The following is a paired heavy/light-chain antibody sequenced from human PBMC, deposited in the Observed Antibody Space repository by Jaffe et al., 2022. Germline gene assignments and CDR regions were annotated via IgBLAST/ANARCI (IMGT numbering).Heavy chain of an antibody. CDR1: GFSLSTSGVG. J-gene: IGHJ6*03. CDR3: AHIGDRITIFGWGDGNYYMDV. V-gene: IGHV2-5*01. Sequence: QITLKESGPTLVKPTQTLTLTCTFSGFSLSTSGVGVGWIRQPPGKALEWLALIYWNDDKRYSPSLKSRLTITKDTSKNQVVLTMTNMDPVDTATYYCAHIGDRITIFGWGDGNYYMDVWGKGTTVTVSS. CDR2: IYWNDDK. D-gene: IGHD3-3*01.
Light chain of an antibody. CDR1: SSNIGNNY. V-gene: IGLV1-51*01. CDR2: DNN. Sequence: QSVLTQPPSVSAAPGQKVTISCSGSSSNIGNNYVSWYQQLPGTAPKLLIYDNNKRPSGIPDRFSGSKSGTSATLGITGLQTGDEADYYCGTWDSSLSAVWVFGGGTKLTVL. CDR3: GTWDSSLSAVWV. J-gene: IGLJ3*02.